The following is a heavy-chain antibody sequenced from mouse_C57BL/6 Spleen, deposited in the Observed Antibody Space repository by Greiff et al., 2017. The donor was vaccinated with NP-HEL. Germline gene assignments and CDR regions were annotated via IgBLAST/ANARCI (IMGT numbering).Heavy chain of an antibody. Sequence: QVQLPQPGAELVMPGASVKLSCKASGYTFTSYWMHWVKQRPGQGLEWIGEIDPSDSYTNYNQKFKGKSTLTVDKSASTAYMQLSSLTSEYSAVYYCARMNYYYGSSSDSWGQGTTLTVSS. CDR1: GYTFTSYW. D-gene: IGHD1-1*01. CDR2: IDPSDSYT. CDR3: ARMNYYYGSSSDS. V-gene: IGHV1-69*01. J-gene: IGHJ2*01.